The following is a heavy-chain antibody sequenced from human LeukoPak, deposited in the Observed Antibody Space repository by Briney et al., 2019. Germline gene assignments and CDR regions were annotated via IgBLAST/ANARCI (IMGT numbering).Heavy chain of an antibody. CDR3: ARSSSGYLLDY. CDR1: GYSTSRGYY. V-gene: IGHV4-38-2*01. J-gene: IGHJ4*02. Sequence: PSETLSLTCAVSGYSTSRGYYWGWIRQPPGKGLEWIESNYHSGTTYYNPSLKSRVTISVDTSKNQFSLKLSSVTAADTAMYYCARSSSGYLLDYWGQGTLVTVSS. CDR2: NYHSGTT. D-gene: IGHD5-12*01.